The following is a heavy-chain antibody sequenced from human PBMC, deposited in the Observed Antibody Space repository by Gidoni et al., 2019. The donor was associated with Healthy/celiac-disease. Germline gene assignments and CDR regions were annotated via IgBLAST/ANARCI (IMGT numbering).Heavy chain of an antibody. V-gene: IGHV3-74*01. D-gene: IGHD3-3*01. CDR2: INSDGSST. CDR1: GFTFSSYW. Sequence: EVQLVESGGGLVQPGGSLRLSCAASGFTFSSYWMHWVRQAPGKGLVWVSRINSDGSSTSYADSVKGRFTISRDNAKNTLYLQMNSLRAEDTAVYYCAKALYYDFWSGIISYYYYGMDVWGQGTTVTVSS. J-gene: IGHJ6*02. CDR3: AKALYYDFWSGIISYYYYGMDV.